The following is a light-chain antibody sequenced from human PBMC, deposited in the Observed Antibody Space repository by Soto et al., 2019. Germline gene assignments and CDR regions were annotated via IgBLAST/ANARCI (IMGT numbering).Light chain of an antibody. CDR2: EDN. V-gene: IGLV6-57*01. CDR1: SGSIASNY. J-gene: IGLJ2*01. CDR3: QSYGSGTPVV. Sequence: NFMLTQPHSVSESPGKTVTISCTRSSGSIASNYVQGPQQRPGSSPTTVIYEDNQRPSVVPDRFSGSIDSSSNSASLTISGLTTEDEADYYCQSYGSGTPVVFAGGTEVTVL.